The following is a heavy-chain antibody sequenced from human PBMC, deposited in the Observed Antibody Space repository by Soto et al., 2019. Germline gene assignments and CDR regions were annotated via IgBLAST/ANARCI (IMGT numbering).Heavy chain of an antibody. V-gene: IGHV1-69*06. Sequence: QVQLVPSGTEVKKPGSSVKVSCKTSGGSLSTNPISWVRQAPGQGLEWMEGTGSGSGPGNHAQKFQGRLTVTANKSTGTVYMELTNLSSEDTAVYYCARRDSGGFSRVFDSWGQGTLVTVSS. D-gene: IGHD2-15*01. CDR3: ARRDSGGFSRVFDS. CDR2: TGSGSGPG. J-gene: IGHJ4*02. CDR1: GGSLSTNP.